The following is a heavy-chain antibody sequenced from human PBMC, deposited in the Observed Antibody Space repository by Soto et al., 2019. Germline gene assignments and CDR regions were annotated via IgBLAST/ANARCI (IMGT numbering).Heavy chain of an antibody. CDR2: INSDGGRT. CDR1: GFTFRRHA. CDR3: TAGTTFYTGSGSYFVDP. V-gene: IGHV3-23*01. D-gene: IGHD3-10*01. Sequence: GGSLRLSCAASGFTFRRHAMTWVRQAPGKGLEWVSHINSDGGRTHYTDSVKGRFTISRDNSKNTLFLQMSSLRAEGTAVYYCTAGTTFYTGSGSYFVDPWGQGTQVTVSS. J-gene: IGHJ5*02.